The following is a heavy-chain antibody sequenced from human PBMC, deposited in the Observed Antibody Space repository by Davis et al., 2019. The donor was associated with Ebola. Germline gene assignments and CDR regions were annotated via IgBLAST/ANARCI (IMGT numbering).Heavy chain of an antibody. CDR3: ARTNYYFDH. CDR2: IKYDGSLR. CDR1: GFTFSSYW. Sequence: PGGSLRLSCAASGFTFSSYWMYWVRQAPGEGLEWVANIKYDGSLRNYLDSVKGRFTISRDNAKNTLYLQMNSLRAEDTAVYYCARTNYYFDHWGQGTLVTVSS. V-gene: IGHV3-7*01. J-gene: IGHJ4*02.